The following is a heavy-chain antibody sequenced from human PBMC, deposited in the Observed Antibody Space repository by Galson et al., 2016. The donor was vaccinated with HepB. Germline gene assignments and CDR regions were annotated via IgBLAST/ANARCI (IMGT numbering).Heavy chain of an antibody. CDR3: TRDIFGRYSSSWNDH. CDR1: GFTFSVYW. CDR2: INSDGSSA. J-gene: IGHJ4*02. V-gene: IGHV3-74*03. D-gene: IGHD6-13*01. Sequence: SLRLSCAASGFTFSVYWMHWVRQVPGKGLVWIAHINSDGSSATYADSVKGRFTISRDNAKNTLYLQMNSLRAEDTAKYFCTRDIFGRYSSSWNDHWGQGTLVAVSS.